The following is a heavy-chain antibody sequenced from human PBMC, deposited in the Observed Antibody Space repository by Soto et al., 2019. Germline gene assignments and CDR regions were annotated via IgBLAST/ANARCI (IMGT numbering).Heavy chain of an antibody. J-gene: IGHJ6*03. CDR3: ARGTQTEDYYYYYMDV. D-gene: IGHD2-21*02. CDR2: IIPILGIA. CDR1: GGTFSSYT. Sequence: GASVKVSCKASGGTFSSYTISWVQQAPGQGLEWKGRIIPILGIANYAQKFQGRVTITADKSTSTAYMELSSLRSEDTAVYYCARGTQTEDYYYYYMDVWGKGTTVTVSS. V-gene: IGHV1-69*02.